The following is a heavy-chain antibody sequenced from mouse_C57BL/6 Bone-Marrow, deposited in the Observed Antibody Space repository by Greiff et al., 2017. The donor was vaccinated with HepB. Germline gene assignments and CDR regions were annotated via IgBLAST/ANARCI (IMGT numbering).Heavy chain of an antibody. Sequence: EVQGVESGGGLVQPGGSLKLSCAASGFTFSDYYMYWVRQTPEKRLEWVAYISNGGGSTYYPDTVKGRFTISRDNAKNTLYLQMSRLKSEDTAMYYCARQDGYWFAYWGQGTLVTVSA. D-gene: IGHD2-3*01. J-gene: IGHJ3*01. CDR1: GFTFSDYY. CDR2: ISNGGGST. CDR3: ARQDGYWFAY. V-gene: IGHV5-12*01.